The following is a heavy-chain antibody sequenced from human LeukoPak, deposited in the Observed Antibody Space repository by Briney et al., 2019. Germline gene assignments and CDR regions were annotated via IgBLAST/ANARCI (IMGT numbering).Heavy chain of an antibody. Sequence: SETLSLTCTVSGGSISSYYWSWIRQPPGKGLEWIGYIYYSGSINYNPSLKSRVTISVDTSKNQFSLKLSSVTAADTAVYYCARGGYSYGYPYYFDYWGQGTLVTVSS. V-gene: IGHV4-59*01. CDR3: ARGGYSYGYPYYFDY. J-gene: IGHJ4*02. CDR2: IYYSGSI. D-gene: IGHD5-18*01. CDR1: GGSISSYY.